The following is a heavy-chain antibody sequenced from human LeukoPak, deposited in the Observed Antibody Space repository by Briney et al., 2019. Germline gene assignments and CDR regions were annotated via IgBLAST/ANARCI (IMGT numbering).Heavy chain of an antibody. D-gene: IGHD3-3*01. Sequence: WVSLRLSGAASGFTCSSYWRIWVRQAPGKGLEGGANIKQDGSEKDYVDSVKGRFNIYRDNAKNSLYLKMHRLRAEDTAVYYCARDGFWSDHFDYWGQGTLVNVSS. V-gene: IGHV3-7*01. J-gene: IGHJ4*02. CDR1: GFTCSSYW. CDR3: ARDGFWSDHFDY. CDR2: IKQDGSEK.